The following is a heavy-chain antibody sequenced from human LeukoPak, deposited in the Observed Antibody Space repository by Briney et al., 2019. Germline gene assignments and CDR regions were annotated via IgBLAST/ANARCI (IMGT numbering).Heavy chain of an antibody. V-gene: IGHV3-48*04. CDR3: ARDMYGYSSGVDY. J-gene: IGHJ4*02. CDR2: ISHSSRTI. CDR1: GFNFSNYG. D-gene: IGHD6-19*01. Sequence: GGSLRLSCAASGFNFSNYGMNWVRQAPGKGLEWVSYISHSSRTIFYADSVKGRFTISRDNAKNSLSLQMNSLRAEDTTVYYCARDMYGYSSGVDYWGQGTLVTASS.